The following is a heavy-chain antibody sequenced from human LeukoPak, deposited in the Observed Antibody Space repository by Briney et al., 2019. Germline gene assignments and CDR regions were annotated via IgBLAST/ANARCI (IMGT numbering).Heavy chain of an antibody. J-gene: IGHJ4*02. CDR3: ARESEGGDDWPLFDY. V-gene: IGHV1-46*01. CDR2: INPSGGST. D-gene: IGHD3-9*01. CDR1: GYTFTSYY. Sequence: GASVKVSCKASGYTFTSYYMHWVRQAPGQGLEWMGIINPSGGSTSYAQKFQGRVTMTRDTSTSTVYMELSSLRSEDTAVYYCARESEGGDDWPLFDYWGQGTLVTVSS.